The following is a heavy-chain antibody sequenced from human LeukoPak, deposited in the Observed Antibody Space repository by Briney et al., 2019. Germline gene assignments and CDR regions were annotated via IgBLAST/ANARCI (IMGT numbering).Heavy chain of an antibody. Sequence: SETLSLTCTVSGYSMSSGYYWGWIRQPPGKGLEWIGSVSYSGSTYYNASLKSRVTISLDTSRDQFSLRLTSVSAADTAVYYCGRDWGIVAAITDYSGQGILVTVSS. CDR3: GRDWGIVAAITDY. CDR1: GYSMSSGYY. D-gene: IGHD6-13*01. J-gene: IGHJ4*02. CDR2: VSYSGST. V-gene: IGHV4-38-2*02.